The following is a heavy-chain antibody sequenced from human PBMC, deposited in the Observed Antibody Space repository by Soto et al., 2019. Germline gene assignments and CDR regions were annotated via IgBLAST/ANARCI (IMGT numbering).Heavy chain of an antibody. Sequence: ASVKVSCKASGYTFTSYYINWVRQATGQGLEWMGWMNPNSGNTGYAQKFQGRVTMTRNTSISTAYMELSSLRSEDTAVYYCARGGYVGYDFWSGYYSPYYFDYWGQGTLVTVSS. V-gene: IGHV1-8*01. CDR1: GYTFTSYY. CDR2: MNPNSGNT. CDR3: ARGGYVGYDFWSGYYSPYYFDY. D-gene: IGHD3-3*01. J-gene: IGHJ4*02.